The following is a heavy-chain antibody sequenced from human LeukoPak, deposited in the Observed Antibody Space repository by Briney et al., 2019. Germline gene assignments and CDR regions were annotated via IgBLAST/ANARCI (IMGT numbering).Heavy chain of an antibody. Sequence: GRSLRLSCAASGFTFSSYGMHRVRQTPGKVLEWVAVIPYDGSNKYYAESVKGRFTISRNNSKNTLNLKRNGLRVEDTAVYYCAKDVELVYWGRGTLVTVSS. V-gene: IGHV3-30*18. J-gene: IGHJ4*02. CDR1: GFTFSSYG. CDR3: AKDVELVY. CDR2: IPYDGSNK. D-gene: IGHD6-13*01.